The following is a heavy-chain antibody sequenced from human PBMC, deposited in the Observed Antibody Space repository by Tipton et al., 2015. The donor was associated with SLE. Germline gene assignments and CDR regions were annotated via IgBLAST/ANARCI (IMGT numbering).Heavy chain of an antibody. CDR1: GASVSSSVYN. Sequence: TLSLTCTVSGASVSSSVYNWGWIRQPPGKGLEWLGTIFYDGNTYYNPSLKSRVTMSVDMSKNQFSLQLSSVTAADTAVYYCAKDGDGYSSSWYGGYYYGMDVWGQGTTVTVSS. CDR3: AKDGDGYSSSWYGGYYYGMDV. CDR2: IFYDGNT. D-gene: IGHD6-13*01. J-gene: IGHJ6*02. V-gene: IGHV4-39*02.